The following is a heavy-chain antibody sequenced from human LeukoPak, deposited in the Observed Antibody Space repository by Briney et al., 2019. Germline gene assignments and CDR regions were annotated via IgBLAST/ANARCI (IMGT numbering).Heavy chain of an antibody. J-gene: IGHJ3*02. CDR1: GFTFDDYG. D-gene: IGHD6-6*01. CDR2: INWNGGST. V-gene: IGHV3-20*04. Sequence: PGGSLRLSCAASGFTFDDYGMSWVRQAPGKGLEWVSGINWNGGSTGYADSVKGRFTISRDNAKNSLYLQMNSLRAEDTALYYCARERYGSSSEGAFDIWGQGTMVTVSS. CDR3: ARERYGSSSEGAFDI.